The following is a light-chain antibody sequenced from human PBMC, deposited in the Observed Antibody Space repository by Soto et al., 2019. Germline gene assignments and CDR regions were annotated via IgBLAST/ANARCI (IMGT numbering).Light chain of an antibody. CDR1: SSNIGAGYD. CDR3: QSYDSSLSGYV. CDR2: GNS. V-gene: IGLV1-40*01. J-gene: IGLJ1*01. Sequence: QSVLTQPPSVSGAPGQRVTISRTGSSSNIGAGYDVHWYQQLPGTAPKLLIYGNSNRPSGVPDRFSGSKSGTSASLAITGLQAEDDAEYYCQSYDSSLSGYVFGTGTKVTVL.